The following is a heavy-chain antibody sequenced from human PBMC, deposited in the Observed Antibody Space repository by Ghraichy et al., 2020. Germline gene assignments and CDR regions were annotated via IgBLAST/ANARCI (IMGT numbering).Heavy chain of an antibody. CDR3: AGGVYSGYDQTTGY. J-gene: IGHJ4*02. V-gene: IGHV3-21*01. Sequence: GGSLRLSCAASGFTFSSYSMNWVRQAPGKGLEWVSSISSSSSYIYYADSVKGRFTISRDNAKNSLYLQMNSLRAEDTAVYYCAGGVYSGYDQTTGYWGQGTLVTVSS. CDR2: ISSSSSYI. D-gene: IGHD5-12*01. CDR1: GFTFSSYS.